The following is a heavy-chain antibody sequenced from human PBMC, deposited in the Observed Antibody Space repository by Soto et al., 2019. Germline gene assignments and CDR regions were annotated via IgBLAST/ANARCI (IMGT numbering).Heavy chain of an antibody. CDR1: GGTFSSYA. Sequence: QVQLVQSGAEVKKPGSSVKVSCKASGGTFSSYAISWVRQAPGQGLEWMGGIIPIFGTANYAQKFQGRVTITADESTSTAYMELSSLRSEDTTVYYCVGGWLRTGWLFYFDYWGQGTLVTVSS. D-gene: IGHD5-12*01. CDR3: VGGWLRTGWLFYFDY. J-gene: IGHJ4*02. V-gene: IGHV1-69*01. CDR2: IIPIFGTA.